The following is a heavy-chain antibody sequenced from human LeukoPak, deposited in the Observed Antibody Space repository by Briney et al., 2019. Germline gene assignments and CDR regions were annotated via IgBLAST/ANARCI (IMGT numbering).Heavy chain of an antibody. Sequence: GGSLRLSCAASGFTFDDYAMHWVRQAPGKGLEWVSGISWNSGSIGYADSVKGRFTISRDNAKNSLYLQMNSLRADDTAVYYCAKDRYRQLALDYWGQGTLVTVSS. CDR1: GFTFDDYA. CDR2: ISWNSGSI. D-gene: IGHD2-2*02. V-gene: IGHV3-9*01. J-gene: IGHJ4*02. CDR3: AKDRYRQLALDY.